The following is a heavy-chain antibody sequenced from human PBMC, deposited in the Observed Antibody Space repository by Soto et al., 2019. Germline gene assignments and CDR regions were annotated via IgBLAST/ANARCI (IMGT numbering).Heavy chain of an antibody. CDR3: ARHLYDYVWGSYRH. Sequence: ASVKVSCKSSGYIFKNYAVTWLRQAPGQGLEWMGGIIPVFGTPDYSQKFRGRVTITADESTSTVYMELRSLTSEDTAVYYCARHLYDYVWGSYRHWGQGTLVTVSS. V-gene: IGHV1-69*13. J-gene: IGHJ4*02. D-gene: IGHD3-16*02. CDR1: GYIFKNYA. CDR2: IIPVFGTP.